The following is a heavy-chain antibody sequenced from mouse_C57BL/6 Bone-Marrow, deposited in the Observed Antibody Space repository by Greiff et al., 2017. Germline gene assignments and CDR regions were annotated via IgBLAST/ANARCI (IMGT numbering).Heavy chain of an antibody. V-gene: IGHV1-55*01. J-gene: IGHJ4*01. D-gene: IGHD3-2*02. Sequence: QVQLQQPGAELVKPGASVKMSCKASGYTFTSYWITWVKQRPGQGLEWIGDIYPGSGSTNYNEKFKSKATLTVATSSSTAYMQLSSLTSEDSAVYYCAKEDSSGYLYYAMDYWGQGTSVTVSS. CDR2: IYPGSGST. CDR1: GYTFTSYW. CDR3: AKEDSSGYLYYAMDY.